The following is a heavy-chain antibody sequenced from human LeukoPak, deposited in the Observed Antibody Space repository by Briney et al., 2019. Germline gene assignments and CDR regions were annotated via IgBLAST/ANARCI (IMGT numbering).Heavy chain of an antibody. Sequence: PSETLSLTCTVSGGSISSGDYYWSWIRQPPGKGLEWIVYIYYSGSTYYNPSLKSRVTISVDTSKNQFSLKLSSVTAADTAVYYCARGKYYYGSGSYKIDAFDIWGQGTMVTVSS. V-gene: IGHV4-30-4*01. CDR3: ARGKYYYGSGSYKIDAFDI. D-gene: IGHD3-10*01. CDR1: GGSISSGDYY. J-gene: IGHJ3*02. CDR2: IYYSGST.